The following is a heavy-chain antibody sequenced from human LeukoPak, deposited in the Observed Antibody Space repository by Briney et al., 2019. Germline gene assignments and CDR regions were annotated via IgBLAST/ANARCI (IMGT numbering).Heavy chain of an antibody. D-gene: IGHD3-16*01. CDR3: ARGQVVGGAAFDL. V-gene: IGHV3-64*02. CDR2: ISSTGRTT. J-gene: IGHJ3*01. CDR1: GFAFSSHT. Sequence: GGSLRLSCATSGFAFSSHTLHWVRQAPGKGLEFVSTISSTGRTTYYGESVKGRFTISRDNSKNTVYLQMDTLRAEDMAVYYCARGQVVGGAAFDLWGQGTVVTVSP.